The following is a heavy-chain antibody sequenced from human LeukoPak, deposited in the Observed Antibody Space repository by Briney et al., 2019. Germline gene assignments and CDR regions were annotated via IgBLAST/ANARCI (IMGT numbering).Heavy chain of an antibody. CDR1: GFTFSNYA. D-gene: IGHD6-19*01. CDR3: AKHVRTSVWFFDS. V-gene: IGHV3-23*01. J-gene: IGHJ4*02. Sequence: GGSLRLSCAASGFTFSNYALSWVRQAPGRGLEWVSLISWSSLTTEYADSVKGRFTVSRDNSKNTLSLQMNSLNADDTAVYYCAKHVRTSVWFFDSWGQGTLVTISS. CDR2: ISWSSLTT.